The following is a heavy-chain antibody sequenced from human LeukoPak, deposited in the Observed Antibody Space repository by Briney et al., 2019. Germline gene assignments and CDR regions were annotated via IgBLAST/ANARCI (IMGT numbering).Heavy chain of an antibody. Sequence: SETLSLTCAVSGYSISSGYYWGWIRQPPGKGLEWIASIYHSGSTYYNPSLKSRVTISVDTSKNQFSLKLSSVTAADTAVYYCARQVPWGYFDYWGQGTLLTVSS. CDR1: GYSISSGYY. D-gene: IGHD2-2*01. V-gene: IGHV4-38-2*01. CDR3: ARQVPWGYFDY. J-gene: IGHJ4*02. CDR2: IYHSGST.